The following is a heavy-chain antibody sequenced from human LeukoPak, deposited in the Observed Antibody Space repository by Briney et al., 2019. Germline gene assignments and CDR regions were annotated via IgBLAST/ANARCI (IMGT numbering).Heavy chain of an antibody. CDR3: AREAEPYYYDSSGYCDY. CDR1: GFTFSSYS. J-gene: IGHJ4*02. V-gene: IGHV3-21*01. D-gene: IGHD3-22*01. Sequence: PGGSLRLSCAASGFTFSSYSMNWVRQAPGKGLEWVSSISSSSSYIYYADSVKGRFTIPRDNAKNSLYLQMNSLRAEDTAVYYCAREAEPYYYDSSGYCDYWGQGTLVTVSS. CDR2: ISSSSSYI.